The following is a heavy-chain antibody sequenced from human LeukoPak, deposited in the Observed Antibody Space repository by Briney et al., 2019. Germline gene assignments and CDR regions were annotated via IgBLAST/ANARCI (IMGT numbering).Heavy chain of an antibody. CDR2: MNPKSGTT. V-gene: IGHV1-8*01. CDR1: GDTFMNYD. Sequence: GASVKVSCKASGDTFMNYDVNWVRQAPGQGLEWMGWMNPKSGTTGYTLKIQGRVTMTWSTSTTTAHMELSSLTSEDTAVYYCARGGYYGSGNDLDSWGQGTLVIVSS. CDR3: ARGGYYGSGNDLDS. D-gene: IGHD3-10*01. J-gene: IGHJ4*02.